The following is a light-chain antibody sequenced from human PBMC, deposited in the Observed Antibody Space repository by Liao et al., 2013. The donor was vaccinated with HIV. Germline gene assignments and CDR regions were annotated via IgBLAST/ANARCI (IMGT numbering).Light chain of an antibody. J-gene: IGLJ1*01. CDR2: QDT. V-gene: IGLV3-1*01. Sequence: SYELTQPPSVSVSPGQTASITCSGDKLGDKYASWYQQKPGQSPILVIYQDTHRPSGIPERFSGSNSGNTATLTISGTQAMDEADYYCQAWDRTSYVFGPGTRVTVL. CDR1: KLGDKY. CDR3: QAWDRTSYV.